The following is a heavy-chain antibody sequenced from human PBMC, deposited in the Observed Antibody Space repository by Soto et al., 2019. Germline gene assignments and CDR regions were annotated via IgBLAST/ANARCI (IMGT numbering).Heavy chain of an antibody. Sequence: PXEFLKTCCKGAGDTLTNYWIGWVRQIPGKGPEWMGIIYPGDSDTKYNPSFQGQVTISADKSITTTYLQWSSLKASDTAIYYCAASIFYYGMDVWGQGTTVTVSS. J-gene: IGHJ6*02. CDR1: GDTLTNYW. V-gene: IGHV5-51*01. CDR3: AASIFYYGMDV. CDR2: IYPGDSDT.